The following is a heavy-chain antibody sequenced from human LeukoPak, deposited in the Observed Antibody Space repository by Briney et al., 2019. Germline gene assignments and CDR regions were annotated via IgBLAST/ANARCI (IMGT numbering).Heavy chain of an antibody. CDR1: GFTFSSYW. D-gene: IGHD1-26*01. Sequence: SGRSLRLSCAASGFTFSSYWMSWVRQAPGKGLEWVANIKQDGSEKYYVDSVKGRFTISRDNAKNSLYLQMNSLRAEDTAVYYCARESVGATRPAEYFQHWGQGTLVTVSS. CDR2: IKQDGSEK. J-gene: IGHJ1*01. V-gene: IGHV3-7*01. CDR3: ARESVGATRPAEYFQH.